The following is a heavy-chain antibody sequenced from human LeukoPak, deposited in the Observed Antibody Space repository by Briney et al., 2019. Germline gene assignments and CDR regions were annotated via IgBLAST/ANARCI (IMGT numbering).Heavy chain of an antibody. Sequence: GGSLRLSCAASGFTFSSYAMSWVRQAPGKGLEWVSAISGSDDNTYYADSVKGRFTISRDNSKNTLYLQINSLRAEDTAVYYCAKAWAGYSTGVDYWGQGTLLIGSS. J-gene: IGHJ4*02. CDR3: AKAWAGYSTGVDY. CDR2: ISGSDDNT. V-gene: IGHV3-23*01. CDR1: GFTFSSYA. D-gene: IGHD4-11*01.